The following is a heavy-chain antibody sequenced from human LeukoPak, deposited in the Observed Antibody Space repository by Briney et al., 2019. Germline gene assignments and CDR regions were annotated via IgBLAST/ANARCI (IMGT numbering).Heavy chain of an antibody. CDR3: ARAPHFFDSSGSRYYFDY. CDR2: VHYSGST. D-gene: IGHD3-22*01. J-gene: IGHJ4*02. V-gene: IGHV4-59*12. CDR1: GGSISSYY. Sequence: SETLSLTCTVSGGSISSYYWSWIRQPPGKGLEWIGYVHYSGSTNYNPSLKSRVTISVDTSKNQFSLDLSSVTAADTATYYCARAPHFFDSSGSRYYFDYWGQGALVTVSS.